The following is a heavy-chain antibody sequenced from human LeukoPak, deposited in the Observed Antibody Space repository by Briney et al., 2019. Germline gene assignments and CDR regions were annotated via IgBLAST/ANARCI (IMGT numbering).Heavy chain of an antibody. CDR2: IRYDGSNK. D-gene: IGHD1-26*01. CDR1: RCCFISSG. J-gene: IGHJ3*02. V-gene: IGHV3-30*02. Sequence: GGSLRLSRAPSRCCFISSGMQWVGQAPGKGLEGVAFIRYDGSNKYYADSVKGRFTISRDNSKNTLYLQMNSMRAEDTAVYYCYSDLHNTGREFDAFDIWGQGTMVTVSS. CDR3: YSDLHNTGREFDAFDI.